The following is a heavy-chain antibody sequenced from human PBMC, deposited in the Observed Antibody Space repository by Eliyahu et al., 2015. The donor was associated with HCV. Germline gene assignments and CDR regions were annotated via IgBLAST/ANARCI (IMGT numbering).Heavy chain of an antibody. CDR2: IYSTGST. CDR3: ARGNGYGXGRYFFHI. Sequence: QVQLEESGPGLVKPSQTLSLTCTISGASISSGRYFWTWIRQPAGKGPEWIGLIYSTGSTDYNPXLQSRVXISXDTSENQFSLKLTSVTAADTXLYYCARGNGYGXGRYFFHIWGQGTQVTVSS. CDR1: GASISSGRYF. D-gene: IGHD3-10*01. J-gene: IGHJ4*02. V-gene: IGHV4-61*02.